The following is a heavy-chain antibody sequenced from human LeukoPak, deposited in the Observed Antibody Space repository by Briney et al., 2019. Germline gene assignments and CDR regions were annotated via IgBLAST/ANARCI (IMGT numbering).Heavy chain of an antibody. J-gene: IGHJ4*02. CDR1: GFTFSSCG. D-gene: IGHD3-9*01. CDR2: ISYDGSNK. CDR3: AKGSYRRYFDWTGGYYFDY. Sequence: GSLRLSCAASGFTFSSCGMHWVRQAPGKGLEWVAVISYDGSNKYYADSVKGRFTISRDNSKNTLYLQMNSLRAEDTAVYYCAKGSYRRYFDWTGGYYFDYWGQGTLVTVSS. V-gene: IGHV3-30*18.